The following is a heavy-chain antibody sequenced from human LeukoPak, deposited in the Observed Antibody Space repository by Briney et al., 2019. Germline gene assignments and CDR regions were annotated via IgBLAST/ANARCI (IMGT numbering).Heavy chain of an antibody. CDR2: INHSGST. CDR1: GGSFSGYY. J-gene: IGHJ6*02. D-gene: IGHD6-13*01. Sequence: SETLSLTCAVYGGSFSGYYWNWIRQPPGKGLEWIGEINHSGSTNYNPSLKSRVTIAVDTSKNQFSLKLSSVTAADTAVYYCARGDRQQLVLTAYNGMDVWGQGTTVFVS. V-gene: IGHV4-34*01. CDR3: ARGDRQQLVLTAYNGMDV.